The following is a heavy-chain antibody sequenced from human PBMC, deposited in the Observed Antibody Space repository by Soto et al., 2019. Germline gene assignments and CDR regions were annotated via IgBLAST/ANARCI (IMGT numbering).Heavy chain of an antibody. CDR2: ISSGSDTI. J-gene: IGHJ4*02. CDR1: GFTFSDYG. V-gene: IGHV3-48*02. Sequence: EVQLVESGGGLVQPGGSLRLSCAASGFTFSDYGVNWVRQAPGKGLEWISYISSGSDTIYYADSVKGRFTISRDDAKSSLFLQMTTLTDENTAVYYCARVSTTWEDDYWGQGTLVTVSS. CDR3: ARVSTTWEDDY. D-gene: IGHD5-12*01.